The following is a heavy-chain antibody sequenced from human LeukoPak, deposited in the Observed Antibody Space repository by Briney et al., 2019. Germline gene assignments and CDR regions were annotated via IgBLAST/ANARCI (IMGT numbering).Heavy chain of an antibody. V-gene: IGHV3-30*02. CDR3: ARDPRGPTGYDSSGRDTFDY. J-gene: IGHJ4*02. D-gene: IGHD3-22*01. CDR1: GFTFSTYG. CDR2: IRYDGSSK. Sequence: GGSLRLSCAASGFTFSTYGMHWVRQAPGKGLEWVAIIRYDGSSKYYAESVKDRFTISRDNSKNTLYLQMNGLRAEDAAVYYCARDPRGPTGYDSSGRDTFDYWGQGTLVAVSS.